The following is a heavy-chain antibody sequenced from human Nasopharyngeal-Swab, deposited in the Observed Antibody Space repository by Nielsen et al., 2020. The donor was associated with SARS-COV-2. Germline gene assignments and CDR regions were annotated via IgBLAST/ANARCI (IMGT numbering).Heavy chain of an antibody. J-gene: IGHJ4*02. Sequence: VRQAPGKGLEWVAIIKQDGGEEKYVDSVRGRFTISRDNAKSSLYLQMSSLRGEDTAMYYCAGGTGWLITHWGQGTLVTVSS. CDR3: AGGTGWLITH. D-gene: IGHD6-19*01. V-gene: IGHV3-7*03. CDR2: IKQDGGEE.